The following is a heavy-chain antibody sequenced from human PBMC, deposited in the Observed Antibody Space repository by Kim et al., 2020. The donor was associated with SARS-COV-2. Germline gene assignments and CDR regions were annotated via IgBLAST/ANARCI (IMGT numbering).Heavy chain of an antibody. Sequence: TDYASCVKCRFTISTDNSKRTLYLQMSSLRAEDTAVYYCAKASGYYVFEYWGQGTLVTVSS. D-gene: IGHD3-10*02. CDR3: AKASGYYVFEY. CDR2: T. J-gene: IGHJ4*02. V-gene: IGHV3-23*01.